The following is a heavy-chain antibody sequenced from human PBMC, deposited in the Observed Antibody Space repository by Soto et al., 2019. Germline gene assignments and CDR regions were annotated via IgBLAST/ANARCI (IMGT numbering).Heavy chain of an antibody. V-gene: IGHV4-30-4*01. Sequence: PSETLSLTCTVSGGSISSGDYYWSWIRQPPGKGLEWIGYIYYSGSTYYNPSLKSRVTKSVDTSKNQFSLKLSSVTAADTAVYYCARQGYSGHDPIDYWGQGALVTVSS. CDR1: GGSISSGDYY. CDR3: ARQGYSGHDPIDY. J-gene: IGHJ4*02. D-gene: IGHD5-12*01. CDR2: IYYSGST.